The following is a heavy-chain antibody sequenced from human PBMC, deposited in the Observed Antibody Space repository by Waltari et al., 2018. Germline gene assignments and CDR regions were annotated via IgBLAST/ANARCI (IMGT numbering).Heavy chain of an antibody. J-gene: IGHJ4*02. CDR1: GFTFSNSW. CDR3: SLSLNS. Sequence: EVQLVESGGGLVQPGGSLRLSCAASGFTFSNSWMDWVRQAPGKGLEWVANIKPDGSERHYVYSLQCRFTVSRDNTQNLLYLQMNTLRVDDTAVYYCSLSLNSWGQGTLVTVSP. V-gene: IGHV3-7*01. CDR2: IKPDGSER.